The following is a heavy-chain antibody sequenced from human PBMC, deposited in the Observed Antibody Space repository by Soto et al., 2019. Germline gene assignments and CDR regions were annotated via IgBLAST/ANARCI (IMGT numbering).Heavy chain of an antibody. CDR2: IDSRGRTL. J-gene: IGHJ4*02. CDR1: GFTFSDYS. D-gene: IGHD6-6*01. Sequence: GGSLRLSYVASGFTFSDYSMSWIRQAPGKGLEWLAFIDSRGRTLSYADSVRGRFTISRDNAENSVYLQMDSLRADDTAVYYCARQAARNYIDSWGQGNSVTVSS. CDR3: ARQAARNYIDS. V-gene: IGHV3-11*01.